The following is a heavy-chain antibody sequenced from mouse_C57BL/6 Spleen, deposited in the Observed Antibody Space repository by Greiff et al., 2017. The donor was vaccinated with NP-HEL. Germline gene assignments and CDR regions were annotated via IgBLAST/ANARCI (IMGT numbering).Heavy chain of an antibody. CDR3: ARTGIYYDYDRYPMDY. J-gene: IGHJ4*01. Sequence: EVQLQQSGPELVKPGASVKMSCKASGYTFTDYNMHWVKQSHGKSLEWIGYINPNNGGTSYNQKFKGKATLTVNKSSSTAYMELRSLTSEDSAVYYCARTGIYYDYDRYPMDYWGQGTSVTVSS. D-gene: IGHD2-4*01. CDR1: GYTFTDYN. V-gene: IGHV1-22*01. CDR2: INPNNGGT.